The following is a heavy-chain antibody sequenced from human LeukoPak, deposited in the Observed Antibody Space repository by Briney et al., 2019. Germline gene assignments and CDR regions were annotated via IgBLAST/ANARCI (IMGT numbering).Heavy chain of an antibody. CDR2: IYWDDDK. J-gene: IGHJ4*02. CDR3: AHRPRYSSGSRLYYFDY. V-gene: IGHV2-5*02. CDR1: GFSLSTSGVG. Sequence: SGPTLVNPIQTLTLTCTFSGFSLSTSGVGVGWIRQPPGKALEWLALIYWDDDKRYSPSLKSRLTITKDTSKNQVVLTMTNMDPVDTATYYCAHRPRYSSGSRLYYFDYWGQGTLVTVSS. D-gene: IGHD6-19*01.